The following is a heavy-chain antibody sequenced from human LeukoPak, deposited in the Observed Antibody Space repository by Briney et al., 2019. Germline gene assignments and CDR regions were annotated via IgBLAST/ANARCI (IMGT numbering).Heavy chain of an antibody. CDR1: GYRFGSYW. CDR3: ARTHSTSWYNLDY. J-gene: IGHJ4*02. D-gene: IGHD6-13*01. V-gene: IGHV5-51*01. Sequence: GESLKITCEGSGYRFGSYWISWVRQMPGKGLEWMGIIYPGDSDTRYSPSFQGQVTISADKSISTAYLQWSSLKASDSAIYYCARTHSTSWYNLDYWGQGTLVTISS. CDR2: IYPGDSDT.